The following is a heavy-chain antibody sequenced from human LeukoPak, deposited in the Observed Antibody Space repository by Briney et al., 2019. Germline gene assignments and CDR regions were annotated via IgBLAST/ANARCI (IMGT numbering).Heavy chain of an antibody. CDR2: MNPNSGNT. D-gene: IGHD3-22*01. V-gene: IGHV1-8*01. CDR1: GYTFTSYD. Sequence: ASVKVSCKASGYTFTSYDINWVRQATGQGLEWMGWMNPNSGNTGYAQKFQGRVTMTRNTSISTAYMELSSLRSEDTAVYYCARHGLFYYDSSGPLDWFDPWGQGTLVTVSS. J-gene: IGHJ5*02. CDR3: ARHGLFYYDSSGPLDWFDP.